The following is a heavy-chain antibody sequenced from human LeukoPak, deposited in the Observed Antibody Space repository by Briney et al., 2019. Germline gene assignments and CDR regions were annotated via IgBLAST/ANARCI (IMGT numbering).Heavy chain of an antibody. D-gene: IGHD6-6*01. Sequence: SETLSLTCTVSGGSISSGSYYWSWIRQPAGKGLEWIGRIYTSGSTNYNPSLKSRVTISVDTSKNQFSLKLSSVTAADTAVYYCARDGLVETHNWFDPWGQGTLVTVSS. J-gene: IGHJ5*02. CDR1: GGSISSGSYY. V-gene: IGHV4-61*02. CDR2: IYTSGST. CDR3: ARDGLVETHNWFDP.